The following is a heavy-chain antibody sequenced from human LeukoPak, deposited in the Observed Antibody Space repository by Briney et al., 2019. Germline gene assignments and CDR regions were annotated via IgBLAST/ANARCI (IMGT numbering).Heavy chain of an antibody. CDR2: IYSSGNT. CDR3: ARHRGCSGGSCYHWFDP. CDR1: GGSISSYY. V-gene: IGHV4-39*01. J-gene: IGHJ5*02. Sequence: PSETLSLTCTVSGGSISSYYWGWIRQPPGKGLEWIGSIYSSGNTYYSPSLKSRVTISVDTSKNQFSLKLNSVTAADTAVFYCARHRGCSGGSCYHWFDPWGQGILVTVSS. D-gene: IGHD2-15*01.